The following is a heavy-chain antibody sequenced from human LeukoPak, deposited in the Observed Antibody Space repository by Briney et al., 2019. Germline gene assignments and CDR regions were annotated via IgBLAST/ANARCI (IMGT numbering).Heavy chain of an antibody. CDR1: GFSFSDLY. D-gene: IGHD3-10*01. CDR3: TREYYNRFDY. Sequence: GGSLRLSCAASGFSFSDLYMGWVRQAPGKGLEWGGRIKHRSHSYNTDYAASVKGRFTISRDDSKSSLYLQMNSLKTDDPAVYYCTREYYNRFDYWGQGTLVTVSS. V-gene: IGHV3-72*01. J-gene: IGHJ4*02. CDR2: IKHRSHSYNT.